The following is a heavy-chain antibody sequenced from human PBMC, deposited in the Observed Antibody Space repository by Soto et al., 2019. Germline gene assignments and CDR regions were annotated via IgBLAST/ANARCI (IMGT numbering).Heavy chain of an antibody. CDR1: GFTFDDYA. D-gene: IGHD3-16*01. CDR2: ISWNSGSI. Sequence: GGSLRLSCAASGFTFDDYAMHWVRQAPGKGLEWVSGISWNSGSIGYADSVKGRFTISRDNAKNSLYLQMNSLRAEDTALYYCAKAGGFGIIQNWGQGTLVTVSS. J-gene: IGHJ4*02. V-gene: IGHV3-9*01. CDR3: AKAGGFGIIQN.